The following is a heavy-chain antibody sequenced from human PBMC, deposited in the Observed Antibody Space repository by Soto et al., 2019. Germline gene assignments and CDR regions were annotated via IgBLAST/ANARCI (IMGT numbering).Heavy chain of an antibody. CDR2: IIPIFGTA. CDR1: GGTFSSYA. D-gene: IGHD5-18*01. J-gene: IGHJ4*02. Sequence: ASVKVSCKASGGTFSSYAISWVRQAPGQGLEWMGGIIPIFGTANYAQKFQGRVTITADESTSTAYMELSSLRSEDTAVYYCARGEKRGYSYGNLDYWGQGTLVTVSS. CDR3: ARGEKRGYSYGNLDY. V-gene: IGHV1-69*13.